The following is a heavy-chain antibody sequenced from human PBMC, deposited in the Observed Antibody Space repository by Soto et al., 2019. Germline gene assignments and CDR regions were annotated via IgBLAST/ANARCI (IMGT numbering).Heavy chain of an antibody. CDR1: GFNFNSYT. J-gene: IGHJ6*02. D-gene: IGHD2-15*01. CDR2: ISSSGYI. Sequence: GGSLRLSCAASGFNFNSYTINWVRQAPGKRLEWLSSISSSGYIFSTDSVRGRFTISRDNAKNSVYLQINSLRAEDTAVYFCERGCRGGSCYPGMDVWGQGTTVNVYS. CDR3: ERGCRGGSCYPGMDV. V-gene: IGHV3-21*01.